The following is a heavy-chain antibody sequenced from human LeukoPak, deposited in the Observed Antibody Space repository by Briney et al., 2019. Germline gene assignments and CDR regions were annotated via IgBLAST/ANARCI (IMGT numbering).Heavy chain of an antibody. CDR2: IYYSGST. V-gene: IGHV4-59*01. D-gene: IGHD4-23*01. J-gene: IGHJ4*02. Sequence: SETLSLTCTVSGGSTSSYYWSWIRQPPGKGLGWIGYIYYSGSTNYNPSLKSRVTISVDTSKNQFSLKLSSVTAADTAVYYCARALYGGYYFDYWGQGTLVTVSS. CDR3: ARALYGGYYFDY. CDR1: GGSTSSYY.